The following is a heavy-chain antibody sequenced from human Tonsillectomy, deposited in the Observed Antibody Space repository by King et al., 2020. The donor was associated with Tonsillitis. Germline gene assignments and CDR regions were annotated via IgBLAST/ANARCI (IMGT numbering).Heavy chain of an antibody. CDR1: GYTFTAYG. Sequence: VQLVESGAEVKKPGASVRVSCTASGYTFTAYGLFWVRQAPGQVLEWMGWINPNSGDTNYAQKFQGRVTMTRDTSISTAYMELSRLTSDDSAVYYCARDTYGDYIRGYFDLWGRGTLVTVSS. D-gene: IGHD4-17*01. CDR3: ARDTYGDYIRGYFDL. V-gene: IGHV1-2*02. J-gene: IGHJ2*01. CDR2: INPNSGDT.